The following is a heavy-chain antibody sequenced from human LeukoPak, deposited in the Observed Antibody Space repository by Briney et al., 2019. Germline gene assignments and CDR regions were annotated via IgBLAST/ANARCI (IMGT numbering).Heavy chain of an antibody. CDR1: GGSVSSGSYY. CDR2: IYHSGST. V-gene: IGHV4-61*01. J-gene: IGHJ4*02. Sequence: SETLSLTCTVSGGSVSSGSYYWNWIRQPPGKELEWIGYIYHSGSTNYNPSLKSRVTISIDTSKNQSSLKLSSVTAADTAVYYCARGSLQFGTVTYFDYWGQGTLVTVSS. D-gene: IGHD4-17*01. CDR3: ARGSLQFGTVTYFDY.